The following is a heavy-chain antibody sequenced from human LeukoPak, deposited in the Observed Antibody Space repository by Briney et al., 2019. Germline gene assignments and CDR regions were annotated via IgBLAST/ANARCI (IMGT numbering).Heavy chain of an antibody. J-gene: IGHJ5*02. V-gene: IGHV3-23*01. D-gene: IGHD2-21*01. Sequence: PGGSLRLSCAASGFTFSSYGMSWVRQAPGKGLEWVSAISGSGGSTYYADSVKGRFTISRDNSKNTLYLQMNSLRAEDTVFYFKQKTAYEILYNWFDPWGQGTLVTVSS. CDR3: QKTAYEILYNWFDP. CDR1: GFTFSSYG. CDR2: ISGSGGST.